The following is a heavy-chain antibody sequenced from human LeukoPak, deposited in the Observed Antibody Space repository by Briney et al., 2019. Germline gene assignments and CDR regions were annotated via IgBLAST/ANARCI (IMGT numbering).Heavy chain of an antibody. CDR1: GFTLSSYW. J-gene: IGHJ3*02. D-gene: IGHD6-19*01. CDR2: INSDGSST. V-gene: IGHV3-74*01. CDR3: ARDRSSGWRTDAFGI. Sequence: GGSLRLSCPASGFTLSSYWMHWVRQAPGKGLVWVSRINSDGSSTIYADSVKGRFTISRDNAKNTLYLQMNSLRAEDTAVYYCARDRSSGWRTDAFGIWGQGTMVTVSS.